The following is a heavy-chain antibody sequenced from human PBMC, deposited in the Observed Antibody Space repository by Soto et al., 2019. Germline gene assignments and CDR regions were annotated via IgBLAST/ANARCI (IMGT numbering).Heavy chain of an antibody. CDR1: GYTFTSYY. V-gene: IGHV1-46*01. D-gene: IGHD1-26*01. CDR2: INPTDGGT. CDR3: AREVGAIGFDI. Sequence: QVQLVQSGAEVKKPGASVKVSCKASGYTFTSYYMHWVRQAPGQGLEWMGIINPTDGGTSYAQKFQGRVTMTRDTSTSTLYMKLSSLSSEDTALYYCAREVGAIGFDIWGQVTMVTVSS. J-gene: IGHJ3*02.